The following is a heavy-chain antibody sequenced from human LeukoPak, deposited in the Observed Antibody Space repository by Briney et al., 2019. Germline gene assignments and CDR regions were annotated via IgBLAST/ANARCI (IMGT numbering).Heavy chain of an antibody. J-gene: IGHJ5*02. CDR1: GVSISNGGYF. D-gene: IGHD4-11*01. CDR3: ARVASKRWFDP. V-gene: IGHV4-31*03. CDR2: IYFSGST. Sequence: SETLSLTCTVSGVSISNGGYFWSWIRQHPGKGLEWIGYIYFSGSTYYNPSLKNRVAISLDTSKNQFSLRLRSVTAADTAVYYCARVASKRWFDPWGQGTLVTVSS.